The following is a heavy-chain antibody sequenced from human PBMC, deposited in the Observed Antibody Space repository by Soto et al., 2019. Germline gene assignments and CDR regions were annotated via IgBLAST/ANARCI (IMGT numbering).Heavy chain of an antibody. V-gene: IGHV1-3*01. D-gene: IGHD6-19*01. CDR2: INADSGNT. CDR3: AREALGGWSYFDY. CDR1: GYTFTTYV. J-gene: IGHJ4*02. Sequence: QVQLVQSGAEVKKPGASVKVSCRASGYTFTTYVIHWVRHAPGQRLEWMGWINADSGNTRYSQKFQGRVTIIRDTSASTAYLELSSLTSEDTTVYYCAREALGGWSYFDYWGQGTLVTVSS.